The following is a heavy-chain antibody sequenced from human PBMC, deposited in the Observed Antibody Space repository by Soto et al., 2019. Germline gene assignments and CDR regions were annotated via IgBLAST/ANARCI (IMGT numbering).Heavy chain of an antibody. CDR3: ARAREPEYSSAIFFDI. CDR1: GFTFSSYG. J-gene: IGHJ4*02. CDR2: IWYDGSNK. Sequence: PGGSLRLSCAASGFTFSSYGMHWVRQAPGKGLEWVAVIWYDGSNKYYADSVKGRFTISRDNSKNTLYLQMNSLRAEDTAVYYCARAREPEYSSAIFFDIWGQGALVTVSS. D-gene: IGHD5-18*01. V-gene: IGHV3-33*01.